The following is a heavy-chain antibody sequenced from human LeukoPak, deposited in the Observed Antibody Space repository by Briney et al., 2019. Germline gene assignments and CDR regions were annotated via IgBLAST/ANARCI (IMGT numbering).Heavy chain of an antibody. Sequence: SGRSLRLSCAGSGFTFGGYGMHWFRQTPGKGLEWVSYISSSGSTIYYADSVKGRFTISRDNAKNSLYLQMNSLRAEDTAVYYCASSNPHDYYGSGSYYHWGQGTLVTVSS. J-gene: IGHJ5*02. V-gene: IGHV3-48*04. D-gene: IGHD3-10*01. CDR1: GFTFGGYG. CDR3: ASSNPHDYYGSGSYYH. CDR2: ISSSGSTI.